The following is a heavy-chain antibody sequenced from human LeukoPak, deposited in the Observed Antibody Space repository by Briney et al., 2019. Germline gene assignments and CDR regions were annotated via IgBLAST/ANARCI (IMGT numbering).Heavy chain of an antibody. J-gene: IGHJ4*02. CDR2: IYSGGGT. Sequence: GGSLRLSCAASGFTVSDNYMSWVRQAPGKGLEWVSIIYSGGGTYYADSVKGRFTVSRDNSKNTLYLQMNSLRAEDTAVYYCAKDRAVAGTSPLDYWGQGTLVTVSS. CDR3: AKDRAVAGTSPLDY. V-gene: IGHV3-53*01. D-gene: IGHD6-19*01. CDR1: GFTVSDNY.